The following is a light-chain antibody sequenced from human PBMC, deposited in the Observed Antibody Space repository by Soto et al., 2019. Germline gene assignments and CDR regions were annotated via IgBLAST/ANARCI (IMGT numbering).Light chain of an antibody. J-gene: IGKJ4*01. CDR2: HAS. Sequence: DIQMTQSPSTLSASVGDRVTITCRASQSISYWLAWYQQKPGKAPTVLIYHASTLGSGVPSRFSGSGSGTEFTLTISSLQPDDFATYYCQQYSSYSITFGGGTKVEIK. V-gene: IGKV1-5*03. CDR1: QSISYW. CDR3: QQYSSYSIT.